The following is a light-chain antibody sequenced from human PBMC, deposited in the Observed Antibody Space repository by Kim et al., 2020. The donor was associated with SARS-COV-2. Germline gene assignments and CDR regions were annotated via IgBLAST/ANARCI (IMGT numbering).Light chain of an antibody. CDR2: AAS. V-gene: IGKV1-17*03. Sequence: ASVGDRVSITYRAGQGIGNDLAWFQQKPGKAPKRLIYAASSLESGVSSRFSASGSGTEFTLTIISLQPEDFATYYCQQHNSYPWTFGPGTKVDIK. CDR3: QQHNSYPWT. CDR1: QGIGND. J-gene: IGKJ1*01.